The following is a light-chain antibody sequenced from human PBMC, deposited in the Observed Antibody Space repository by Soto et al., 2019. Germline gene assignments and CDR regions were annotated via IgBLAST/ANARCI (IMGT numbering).Light chain of an antibody. Sequence: DIQMTQSPSSLSASVGDRVTITCRASQGISNYLAWYQQIPGKVPKLLISAASTLQSGLPSRFSGSGSGTDFTLTISSLQREDVATYYCQKYTNVPAFGGGPKVEIK. V-gene: IGKV1-27*01. J-gene: IGKJ4*01. CDR1: QGISNY. CDR3: QKYTNVPA. CDR2: AAS.